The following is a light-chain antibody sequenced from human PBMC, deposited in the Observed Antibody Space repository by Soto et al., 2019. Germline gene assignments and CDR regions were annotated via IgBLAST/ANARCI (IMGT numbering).Light chain of an antibody. CDR1: QSVSSSY. CDR3: QQYRSSPRLT. J-gene: IGKJ4*01. V-gene: IGKV3-20*01. Sequence: EIVLTQSPGTLSLSPGERATLSCRASQSVSSSYLAWYQQKPGQAPRLLIYGASSRATGIPDRFSGSGSGTDFTLTISRLEPEDFAVYYCQQYRSSPRLTFGRGTKVDIK. CDR2: GAS.